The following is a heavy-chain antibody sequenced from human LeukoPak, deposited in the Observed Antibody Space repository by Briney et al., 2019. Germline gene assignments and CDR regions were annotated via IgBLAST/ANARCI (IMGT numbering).Heavy chain of an antibody. J-gene: IGHJ4*02. CDR3: ARHWGRDYFDY. Sequence: SETLSLTCTVSGGSIGTYYWSWVRQPPGKPLEWIGYIYHSGHTNYNPALKSRVSMSVDTSKNQFSLRLRSVTAADAALYYCARHWGRDYFDYWGQGTLVTVSS. V-gene: IGHV4-59*08. D-gene: IGHD3-16*01. CDR2: IYHSGHT. CDR1: GGSIGTYY.